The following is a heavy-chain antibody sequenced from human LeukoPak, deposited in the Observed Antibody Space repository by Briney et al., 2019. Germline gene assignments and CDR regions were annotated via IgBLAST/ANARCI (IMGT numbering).Heavy chain of an antibody. CDR2: ISGSGGSA. CDR3: AKGGSSSNRYFDY. CDR1: GFTVSSNY. Sequence: GGSLRLSCAASGFTVSSNYMSWVRQAPGKGLEWVSDISGSGGSAYYADSVKGRFTISRDNSKNTLYVQMNSLRAEDTAIYYCAKGGSSSNRYFDYWGQGTLVTVSS. V-gene: IGHV3-23*01. D-gene: IGHD6-6*01. J-gene: IGHJ4*02.